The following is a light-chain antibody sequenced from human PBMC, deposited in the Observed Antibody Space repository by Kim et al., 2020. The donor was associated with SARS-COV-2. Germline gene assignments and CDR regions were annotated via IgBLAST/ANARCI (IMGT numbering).Light chain of an antibody. J-gene: IGKJ3*01. Sequence: EIVLTQSPGTLSLSPGERATLSCRASQSVSSSYLAWYQQKPGKAPRLLIHGASSRATGIPDRFSGSGSGTDFTLTISRLQTDDFAVYFCQTYGSSGFTLGPGNKVGIK. CDR1: QSVSSSY. CDR3: QTYGSSGFT. V-gene: IGKV3-20*01. CDR2: GAS.